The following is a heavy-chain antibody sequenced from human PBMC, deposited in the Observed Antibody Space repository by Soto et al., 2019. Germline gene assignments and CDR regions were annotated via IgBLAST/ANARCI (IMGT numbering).Heavy chain of an antibody. CDR1: GYTFTSYG. D-gene: IGHD6-19*01. CDR2: ISAYNGNT. CDR3: ARPGIAVAGTDFDY. J-gene: IGHJ4*02. Sequence: ASVTGSCKASGYTFTSYGISWVRQAPGQGLEWMGWISAYNGNTNYAQKLQGRVTMTTDTSTSTAYMELRSLRAEDTAVYYCARPGIAVAGTDFDYWGQGTLVTVSS. V-gene: IGHV1-18*01.